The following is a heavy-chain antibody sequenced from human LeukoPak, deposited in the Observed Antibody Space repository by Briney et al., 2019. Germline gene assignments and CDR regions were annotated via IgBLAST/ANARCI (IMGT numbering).Heavy chain of an antibody. CDR3: ARTRYSGSSNFDY. Sequence: APVKVFCKASGYTFTGFYMHWVRQAPGQGLVWMRWINPNSGGTNYAQKFQGRVTMTRDTSISTAYMELSRLRSDDTAVYYCARTRYSGSSNFDYWGQGTLVTVSS. CDR2: INPNSGGT. J-gene: IGHJ4*02. CDR1: GYTFTGFY. V-gene: IGHV1-2*02. D-gene: IGHD1-26*01.